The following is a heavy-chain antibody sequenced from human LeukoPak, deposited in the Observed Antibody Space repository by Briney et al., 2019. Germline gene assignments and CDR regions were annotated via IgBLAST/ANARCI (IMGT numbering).Heavy chain of an antibody. D-gene: IGHD2-15*01. CDR3: AQKAPYSPGYSQD. V-gene: IGHV4-59*01. CDR1: GGSITSYY. CDR2: IYRSGTT. J-gene: IGHJ1*01. Sequence: PSETLSLICTVSGGSITSYYWTWIRQPPGKGLEWIGYIYRSGTTNYNPSLKSRVTISADTSKNQFSLKLSSVTAADTAVYYCAQKAPYSPGYSQDWGQGTLVTVSS.